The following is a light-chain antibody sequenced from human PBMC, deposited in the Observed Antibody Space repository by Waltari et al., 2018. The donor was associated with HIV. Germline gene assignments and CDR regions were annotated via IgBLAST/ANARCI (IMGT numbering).Light chain of an antibody. Sequence: SYVLTQPPSVSVAPGKTARTTCGGNNTGSKSVHLYQQKPGQAPVLVIYDDSDRPSGIPERFSGSNSGNTATLTISRVEAGDEADYYCQVWDSSSDRVFGGGTKLTVL. CDR2: DDS. CDR1: NTGSKS. CDR3: QVWDSSSDRV. V-gene: IGLV3-21*04. J-gene: IGLJ3*02.